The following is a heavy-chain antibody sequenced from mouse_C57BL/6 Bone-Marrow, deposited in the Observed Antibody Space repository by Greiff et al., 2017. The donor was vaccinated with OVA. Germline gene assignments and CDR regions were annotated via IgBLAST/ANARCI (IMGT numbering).Heavy chain of an antibody. Sequence: QVQLQQSGPGLVAPSQSLSITCTVSGFSLTSYGVSWVRQPPGKGLEWLGVIWGDGSTNYHSALISRLSISKDNSKSQVFLKLNSLQTDDTATYCCAKPEAYYSNFTLYYYAMDYWGQGTSVTVSS. CDR2: IWGDGST. D-gene: IGHD2-5*01. CDR1: GFSLTSYG. CDR3: AKPEAYYSNFTLYYYAMDY. V-gene: IGHV2-3*01. J-gene: IGHJ4*01.